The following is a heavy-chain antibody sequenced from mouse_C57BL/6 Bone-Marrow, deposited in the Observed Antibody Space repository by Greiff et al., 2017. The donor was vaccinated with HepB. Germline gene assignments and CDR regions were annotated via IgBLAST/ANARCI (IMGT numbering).Heavy chain of an antibody. CDR3: AAYYYRRYCDY. D-gene: IGHD2-12*01. J-gene: IGHJ2*01. CDR1: GYTFTSYT. V-gene: IGHV1-4*01. Sequence: VQLQQSGAELARPGASVKMSCKASGYTFTSYTMHWVKQRPGQGLEWIGYINPSSGYTKYNQKFKDKATLTADKSSSTAYMQLSSLTSEDSAVYYCAAYYYRRYCDYWGQGTTLTVSS. CDR2: INPSSGYT.